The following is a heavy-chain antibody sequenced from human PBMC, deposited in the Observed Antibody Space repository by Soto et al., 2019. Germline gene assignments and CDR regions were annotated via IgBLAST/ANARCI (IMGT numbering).Heavy chain of an antibody. V-gene: IGHV3-66*01. Sequence: EVQLVESGGGLVQPGGSLRLSCAASGFTVSSNYMSWVRQAPGKGLEWVSVIYSGGSTYYADSVKGRFTISRDNSKNTLYLQMNSLRAEDTAGYYCAREGYSGYDSTIDYWGQGTLVTVSS. J-gene: IGHJ4*02. D-gene: IGHD5-12*01. CDR2: IYSGGST. CDR3: AREGYSGYDSTIDY. CDR1: GFTVSSNY.